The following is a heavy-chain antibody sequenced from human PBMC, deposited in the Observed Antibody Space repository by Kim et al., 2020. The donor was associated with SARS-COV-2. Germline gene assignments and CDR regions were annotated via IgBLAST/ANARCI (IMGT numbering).Heavy chain of an antibody. CDR2: IYPGDSDT. D-gene: IGHD1-26*01. V-gene: IGHV5-51*01. J-gene: IGHJ6*02. CDR1: GYSFTSYW. CDR3: ARQVDGYSGSYYDYGMDV. Sequence: GESLKISCKGSGYSFTSYWIGWVRQMPGKGLEWMGIIYPGDSDTRYSPSFQGQVTISADKSISTAYLQWSSLKASDTAMYYCARQVDGYSGSYYDYGMDVWGQGTTVTVSS.